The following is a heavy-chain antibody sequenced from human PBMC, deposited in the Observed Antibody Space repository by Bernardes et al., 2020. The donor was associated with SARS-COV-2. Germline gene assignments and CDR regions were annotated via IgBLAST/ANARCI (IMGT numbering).Heavy chain of an antibody. CDR2: ISYDGSNK. Sequence: GGSLRLSCAASGFTFSSYAMHWVRQAPGKGLEWVALISYDGSNKYYADSVKGRFTISRDNSKNTLYLQMNSLRAEDTAVYYCARDSGANFDYWGQGTLVTVSS. J-gene: IGHJ4*02. CDR3: ARDSGANFDY. CDR1: GFTFSSYA. D-gene: IGHD2-15*01. V-gene: IGHV3-30-3*01.